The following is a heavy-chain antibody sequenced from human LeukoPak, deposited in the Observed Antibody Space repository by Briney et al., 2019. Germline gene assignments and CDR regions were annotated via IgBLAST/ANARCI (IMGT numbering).Heavy chain of an antibody. CDR3: ARDLAGSRDK. Sequence: GGSLRLSCAASGFTVSSNYMSWVRQAPGKGLEWVSVIYSGGSTYYADSVKGRFTISRDNAKNTLYLQMNSLRAEDTAVYYCARDLAGSRDKWGQGTLVTVSS. CDR1: GFTVSSNY. J-gene: IGHJ4*02. D-gene: IGHD2-15*01. V-gene: IGHV3-53*01. CDR2: IYSGGST.